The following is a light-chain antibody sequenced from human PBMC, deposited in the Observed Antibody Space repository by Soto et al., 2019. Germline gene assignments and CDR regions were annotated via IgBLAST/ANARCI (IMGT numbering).Light chain of an antibody. CDR3: QSYDSSLSEYV. V-gene: IGLV1-40*01. J-gene: IGLJ1*01. CDR2: GNS. Sequence: QSVLTQPPSVSGAPGQRVTISCTWSRSNIGTGYDVHWYQQLPGTAPKLLIYGNSNRPSGVPDRFSGSKSGASASLAITGLQAEDEADYYCQSYDSSLSEYVFGTGTKVTVL. CDR1: RSNIGTGYD.